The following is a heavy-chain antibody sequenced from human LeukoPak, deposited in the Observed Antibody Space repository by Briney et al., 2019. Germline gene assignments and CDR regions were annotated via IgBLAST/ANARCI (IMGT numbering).Heavy chain of an antibody. Sequence: GGSLRLSCAASGFTFSSYWMHWVRQAPGKGLVWVSRISSDGGNTVYADSVKGRFTISRDNANDTLYLQMDSLRGEDTAVYYCAREWELRGAYYMDVWGKGTTVTVSS. V-gene: IGHV3-74*01. CDR3: AREWELRGAYYMDV. CDR1: GFTFSSYW. J-gene: IGHJ6*03. CDR2: ISSDGGNT. D-gene: IGHD1-26*01.